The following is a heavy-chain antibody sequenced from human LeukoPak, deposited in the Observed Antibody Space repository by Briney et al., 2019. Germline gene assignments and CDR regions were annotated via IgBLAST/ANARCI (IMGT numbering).Heavy chain of an antibody. CDR1: GGTFSSYT. Sequence: ASVKVSCKASGGTFSSYTISWVRQAPGQGLKWMGIINPSGGSTSYAQKFQGRVTMTRETSTSTVYMELSSLRSEDTAVYYCARDSPTYYYDSSGYYSDAFDIWGQGTMVTVSS. J-gene: IGHJ3*02. V-gene: IGHV1-46*01. D-gene: IGHD3-22*01. CDR3: ARDSPTYYYDSSGYYSDAFDI. CDR2: INPSGGST.